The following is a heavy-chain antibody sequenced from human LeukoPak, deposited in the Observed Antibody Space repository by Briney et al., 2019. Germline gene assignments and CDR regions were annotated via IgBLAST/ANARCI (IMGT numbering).Heavy chain of an antibody. J-gene: IGHJ4*02. CDR2: ISISGDDT. V-gene: IGHV3-23*01. CDR1: GFTFSSYG. Sequence: GGSLRLSCAASGFTFSSYGMSWVRQAPGKGLEWVSAISISGDDTDYAESVKGRFTISRDNSKNTLYLQMNSLRTEDTAVYYCAKGESSGWYVYWGQGTLVTVSS. CDR3: AKGESSGWYVY. D-gene: IGHD6-19*01.